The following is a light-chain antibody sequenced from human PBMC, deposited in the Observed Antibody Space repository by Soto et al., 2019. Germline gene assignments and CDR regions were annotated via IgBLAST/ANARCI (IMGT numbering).Light chain of an antibody. CDR1: QDINKY. CDR2: NAS. CDR3: QQYDNLPLT. J-gene: IGKJ4*01. V-gene: IGKV1-33*01. Sequence: DIQMTQSPSSLSASVGDRVTITCQASQDINKYLNWYQQNPGKAVKLLIYNASNLETGVPSRFSGSGSGTDFTFTISSLQPEDIATYYCQQYDNLPLTFGGGTTVEIK.